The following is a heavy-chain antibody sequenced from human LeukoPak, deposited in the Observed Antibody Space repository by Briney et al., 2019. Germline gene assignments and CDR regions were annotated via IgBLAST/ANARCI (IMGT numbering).Heavy chain of an antibody. D-gene: IGHD4-17*01. Sequence: NASETLSLTCAVYGGSFSGYYWSWIRQPPGKGLEWIGEINHSGSTNYNPSLKSRVTISVDTPKNQFSLKLSSVTAADTAVYYCARDNGDYGSAFDIWGQGTMVTVSS. J-gene: IGHJ3*02. CDR3: ARDNGDYGSAFDI. V-gene: IGHV4-34*01. CDR2: INHSGST. CDR1: GGSFSGYY.